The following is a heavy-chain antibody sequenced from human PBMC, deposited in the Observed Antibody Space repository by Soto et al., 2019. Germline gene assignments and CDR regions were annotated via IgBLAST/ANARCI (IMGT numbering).Heavy chain of an antibody. J-gene: IGHJ6*02. Sequence: GGSLRLSCAASGFTFSSYAMSWVRQAPGKGLEWVSAISGSGGSTYYADSGKGRFTISRGNSKNTLYLQMNSLRAEDTAVYYCATRTIVVVAATPEPGYGMDVWGQGTTVTVSS. V-gene: IGHV3-23*01. CDR2: ISGSGGST. D-gene: IGHD2-15*01. CDR1: GFTFSSYA. CDR3: ATRTIVVVAATPEPGYGMDV.